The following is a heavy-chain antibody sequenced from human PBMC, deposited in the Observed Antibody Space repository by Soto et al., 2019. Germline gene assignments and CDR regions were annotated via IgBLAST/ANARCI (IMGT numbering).Heavy chain of an antibody. V-gene: IGHV1-8*01. CDR3: ARSPRPITMVRGVIIGYYMDV. CDR2: MNPNSGNT. D-gene: IGHD3-10*01. Sequence: ASVKVSCKASGYTFTSYDINWVRQATGQGLEWMGWMNPNSGNTGYAQKFQGRVTMTRNTSISTAYMELSSLRSEDTAVYYCARSPRPITMVRGVIIGYYMDVWGKGTTVTVSS. CDR1: GYTFTSYD. J-gene: IGHJ6*03.